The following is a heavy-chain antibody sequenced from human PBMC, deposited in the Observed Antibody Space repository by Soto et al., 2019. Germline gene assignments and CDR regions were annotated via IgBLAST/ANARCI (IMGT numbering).Heavy chain of an antibody. D-gene: IGHD2-21*02. Sequence: QVQLQESGPGLVKPSGTLSLTCAVSGDSISSDKWWSWVRQPPGKGLEWIGEIHHSRRTNYNPSLKRRVTILEKMYKNQVSRELSSMTAEDTSVYYWARDGDWQFDYWGHGTLVTGSS. CDR2: IHHSRRT. CDR1: GDSISSDKW. V-gene: IGHV4-4*02. J-gene: IGHJ4*01. CDR3: ARDGDWQFDY.